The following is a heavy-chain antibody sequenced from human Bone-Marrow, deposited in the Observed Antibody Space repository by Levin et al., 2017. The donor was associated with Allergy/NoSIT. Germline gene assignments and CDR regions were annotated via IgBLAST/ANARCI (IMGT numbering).Heavy chain of an antibody. Sequence: ASVKVSCKASGYTFTSYGISWVRQAPGQGLEWMGWISAYNGNTNYAQKLQGRVTMTTDTSTSTAYMELRSLRSDDTAVYYCARSALNYDSSGYYHTDSWGQGTLVTVSS. J-gene: IGHJ4*02. CDR3: ARSALNYDSSGYYHTDS. CDR1: GYTFTSYG. V-gene: IGHV1-18*01. D-gene: IGHD3-22*01. CDR2: ISAYNGNT.